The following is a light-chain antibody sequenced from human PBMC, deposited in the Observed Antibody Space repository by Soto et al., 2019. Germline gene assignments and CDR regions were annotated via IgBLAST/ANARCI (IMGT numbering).Light chain of an antibody. V-gene: IGKV3-11*01. CDR1: QSVSSY. CDR2: GAS. Sequence: VLTQSPATLSLSPGERATPSCRASQSVSSYLAWYQQKPGQAPRLLIYGASNRATGIPARFSGSGSGTDFTLTISSLEPEDFAVYYCQQRSNWPALTFGGGTKVDIK. J-gene: IGKJ4*01. CDR3: QQRSNWPALT.